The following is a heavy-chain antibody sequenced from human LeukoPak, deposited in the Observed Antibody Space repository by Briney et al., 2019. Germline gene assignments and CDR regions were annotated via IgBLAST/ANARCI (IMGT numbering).Heavy chain of an antibody. J-gene: IGHJ4*02. V-gene: IGHV3-74*01. D-gene: IGHD2-2*01. CDR3: ARICSSTDCLIPD. CDR2: INSDASDT. CDR1: GFPFSRHW. Sequence: PGGSLGLSCAASGFPFSRHWMHWVRQAPGKGLVWISRINSDASDTNCADFVKGRFTISRDNAKNTVYLQINSVRDEDTAVYYCARICSSTDCLIPDWGQGTLVTVSS.